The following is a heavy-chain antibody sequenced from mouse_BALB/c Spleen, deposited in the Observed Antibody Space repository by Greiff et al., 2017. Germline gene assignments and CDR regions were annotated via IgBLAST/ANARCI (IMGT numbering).Heavy chain of an antibody. V-gene: IGHV1-82*01. CDR3: ARSGDSYYFDY. D-gene: IGHD3-1*01. CDR2: IYPGDGDT. CDR1: GYAFSSSW. Sequence: QVQLKQSGPELVKPGASVKISCKASGYAFSSSWMNWVKQRPGQGLEWIGRIYPGDGDTNYNGKFKGKATLTADKSSSTAYMQLSSLTSVDSAVYFCARSGDSYYFDYWGQGTTLTVAS. J-gene: IGHJ2*01.